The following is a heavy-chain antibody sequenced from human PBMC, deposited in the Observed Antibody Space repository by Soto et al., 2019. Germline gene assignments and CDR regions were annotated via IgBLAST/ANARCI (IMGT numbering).Heavy chain of an antibody. D-gene: IGHD3-3*01. CDR3: SRGGTIFGVADYGMDG. CDR2: ISYDGSNK. Sequence: QVQLVESGGGVVQPGRSLRLSCAASGFTFSSYAMHWVRQAPGKGLEWVAVISYDGSNKYYADSVKVRLTISRDNSKTTLYLQMNRLRAEDTAVYYCSRGGTIFGVADYGMDGWGQGTTVTVSS. J-gene: IGHJ6*02. V-gene: IGHV3-30-3*01. CDR1: GFTFSSYA.